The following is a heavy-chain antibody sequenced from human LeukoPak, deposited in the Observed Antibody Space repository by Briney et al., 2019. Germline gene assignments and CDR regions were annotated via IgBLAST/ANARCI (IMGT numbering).Heavy chain of an antibody. V-gene: IGHV1-2*06. CDR2: INPNTGGT. CDR3: ARGAYSSGWPDY. Sequence: ASVTVSCKASAYTFTDYFMHWVRQAPGQGLEWMGRINPNTGGTDYAQKFQGRVTMTRDTSISTAYMELSRLRSDDTAVYYCARGAYSSGWPDYWGQGTLVTVSS. CDR1: AYTFTDYF. J-gene: IGHJ4*02. D-gene: IGHD6-19*01.